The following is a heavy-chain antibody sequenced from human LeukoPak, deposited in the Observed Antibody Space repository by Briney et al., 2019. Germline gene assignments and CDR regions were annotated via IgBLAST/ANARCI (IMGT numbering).Heavy chain of an antibody. CDR1: GGSISSYY. V-gene: IGHV4-59*01. D-gene: IGHD4-17*01. J-gene: IGHJ4*02. CDR2: IYNSGST. CDR3: AKAHNGDYFDY. Sequence: PSETLSLTCTVSGGSISSYYWSWIRQPPGKGLEWIGYIYNSGSTNYIPSLKSRVIISVDTSKNQVSLKLSSVTAADTAVYYCAKAHNGDYFDYWGQGTLVTVSS.